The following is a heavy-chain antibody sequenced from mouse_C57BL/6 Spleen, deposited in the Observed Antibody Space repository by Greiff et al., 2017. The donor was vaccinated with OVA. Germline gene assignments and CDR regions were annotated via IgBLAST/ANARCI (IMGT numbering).Heavy chain of an antibody. Sequence: QVQLQQSGAELVKPGASVKLSCKASGYTFTSYWMHWVKQRPGRGLEWIGRIDPNSGGTKYNEKFKSKATLTVDKPSSTAYMQLSSLTSEDSAVYYCARDTTVVDYYAMDYWGQGTSVTVSS. J-gene: IGHJ4*01. CDR1: GYTFTSYW. D-gene: IGHD1-1*01. CDR3: ARDTTVVDYYAMDY. V-gene: IGHV1-72*01. CDR2: IDPNSGGT.